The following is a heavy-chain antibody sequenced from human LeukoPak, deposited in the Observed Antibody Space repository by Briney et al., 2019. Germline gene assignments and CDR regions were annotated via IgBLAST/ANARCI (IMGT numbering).Heavy chain of an antibody. D-gene: IGHD3-3*01. V-gene: IGHV1-18*01. CDR3: AKDRRLRFLEWPSIGYFQH. Sequence: ASVKVSCKASGYTFTSYGISWVRQAPGQGLEWMGWISAYNGNTNYAQKLQGRVTMTTDTSTSTAYMELRSLRSDDTAVYYCAKDRRLRFLEWPSIGYFQHWGQGTLVAVSS. CDR1: GYTFTSYG. CDR2: ISAYNGNT. J-gene: IGHJ1*01.